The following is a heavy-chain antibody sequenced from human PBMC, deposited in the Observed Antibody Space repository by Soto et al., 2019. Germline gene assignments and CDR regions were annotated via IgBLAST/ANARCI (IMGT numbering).Heavy chain of an antibody. J-gene: IGHJ5*02. Sequence: QVQLVQSGAAVQKPGASVKVSCKASGFSFTGYYIHWLRQAPGQGLEWLGWINAHSGGTEYAQKFQGRVTLTRDTSITTAYLTLPSLTSDDTALYYCAKDLTRQLAYWLDPWGQGTQVTVSS. V-gene: IGHV1-2*02. CDR3: AKDLTRQLAYWLDP. CDR1: GFSFTGYY. CDR2: INAHSGGT. D-gene: IGHD6-6*01.